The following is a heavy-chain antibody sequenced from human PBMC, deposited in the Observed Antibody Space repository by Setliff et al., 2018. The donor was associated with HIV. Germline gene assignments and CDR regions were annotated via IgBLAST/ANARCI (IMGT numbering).Heavy chain of an antibody. Sequence: ASVKVSCKASGYIFSNHALHWVRQAPGQRLEWMGWINNGNGDTKYSQDFRRRVTITRDSSASTAYMELSSLISEDMALYYCATGIAAAGGIDYWGQGTLVTVSS. CDR2: INNGNGDT. CDR3: ATGIAAAGGIDY. D-gene: IGHD6-13*01. V-gene: IGHV1-3*03. CDR1: GYIFSNHA. J-gene: IGHJ4*02.